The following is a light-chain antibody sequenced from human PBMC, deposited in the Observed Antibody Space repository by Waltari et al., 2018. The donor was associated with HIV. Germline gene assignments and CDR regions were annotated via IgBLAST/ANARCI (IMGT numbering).Light chain of an antibody. CDR3: YSTDTTGYERV. V-gene: IGLV3-10*01. Sequence: SYELTQPPSVSVSPGQTATITRPGDALPKRNAYWYQQRSGQAPVLDMYDDNKRPSGIRERFSGSTSGTTAALAASRAQVDDEADYYCYSTDTTGYERVFGGGTKLTVL. CDR2: DDN. CDR1: ALPKRN. J-gene: IGLJ3*02.